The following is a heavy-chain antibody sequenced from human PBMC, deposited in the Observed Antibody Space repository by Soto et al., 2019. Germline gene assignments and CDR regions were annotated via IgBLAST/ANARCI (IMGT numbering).Heavy chain of an antibody. CDR2: IRSKNNDYAT. V-gene: IGHV3-73*02. CDR1: GFSLRDSS. CDR3: SRLRHRTRIRCYGER. J-gene: IGHJ4*02. D-gene: IGHD2-2*01. Sequence: EELLVESGGGLVQPGGSLKLSCTASGFSLRDSSIYWVRQASGKGLEWVGRIRSKNNDYATAYGAPVKGRFIISRDDSKNTAYLKMESLKTEDTAVYFCSRLRHRTRIRCYGERWGQGTLVTVSS.